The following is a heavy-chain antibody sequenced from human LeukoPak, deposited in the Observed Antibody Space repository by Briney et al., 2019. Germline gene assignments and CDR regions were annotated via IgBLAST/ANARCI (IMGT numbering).Heavy chain of an antibody. Sequence: ASVKVSCKASGYTFTSYGISWLRQAPGQGLEWMGWINPNSGGTNYAQKFQGRVTMTRDTSISTAYMELSRLRSDDTAVYYCARARRPMTTVNNWFDPWGQGTLVTVSS. CDR3: ARARRPMTTVNNWFDP. CDR1: GYTFTSYG. D-gene: IGHD4-11*01. V-gene: IGHV1-2*02. J-gene: IGHJ5*02. CDR2: INPNSGGT.